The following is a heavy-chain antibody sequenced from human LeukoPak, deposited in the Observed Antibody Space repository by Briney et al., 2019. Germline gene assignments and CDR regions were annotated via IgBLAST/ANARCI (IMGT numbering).Heavy chain of an antibody. Sequence: GGSLRLSCAASGFTFSNAWMSWVRQAPGKGLEWVGRIKSKTDGGTTDYAAPVKGRLTISRADSKNTLYMQMNSLKTEDTAVYYCTTHLAYCGGDCYSSDYWGQGTLVTVSS. V-gene: IGHV3-15*01. CDR1: GFTFSNAW. CDR2: IKSKTDGGTT. CDR3: TTHLAYCGGDCYSSDY. D-gene: IGHD2-21*02. J-gene: IGHJ4*02.